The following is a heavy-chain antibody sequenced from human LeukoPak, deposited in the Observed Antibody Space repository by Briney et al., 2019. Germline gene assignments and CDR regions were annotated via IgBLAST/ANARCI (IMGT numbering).Heavy chain of an antibody. D-gene: IGHD6-13*01. Sequence: GGSLRLSCAASGFTFSSYSMNWVRRAAGKGLEWVSSISSSSSYIYHADSVKGRFTISRDNAKNSLYLQMNSLRAEDTAVYYCASMYSSSWYDYWGQGTLVTVSS. CDR3: ASMYSSSWYDY. V-gene: IGHV3-21*01. CDR1: GFTFSSYS. J-gene: IGHJ4*02. CDR2: ISSSSSYI.